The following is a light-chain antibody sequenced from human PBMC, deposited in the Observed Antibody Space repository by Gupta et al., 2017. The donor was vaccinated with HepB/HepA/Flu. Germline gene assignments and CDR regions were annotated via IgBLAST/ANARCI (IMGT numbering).Light chain of an antibody. CDR1: SSDIGSYNR. CDR2: EVS. Sequence: QSALTQPPSVSGSPGQSVTISCTGTSSDIGSYNRVSWYQQPPGTAPQLIIYEVSNRPSGVPDRFSGSKSGNTASLTISGLQAEDEADYYCSSYTGSINLLFGGGTKLTVL. CDR3: SSYTGSINLL. J-gene: IGLJ2*01. V-gene: IGLV2-18*02.